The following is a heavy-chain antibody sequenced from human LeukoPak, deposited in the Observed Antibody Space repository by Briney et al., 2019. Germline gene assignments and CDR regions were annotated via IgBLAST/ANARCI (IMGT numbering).Heavy chain of an antibody. CDR2: FDPKSGGT. J-gene: IGHJ6*03. D-gene: IGHD2-21*02. V-gene: IGHV1-2*06. Sequence: GASVTVSCKASGYTFTYYHMHWLRQAPAKGLAWMGRFDPKSGGTNYAQKLQSRVTTTRDTSLSTAYLELSNLTSDDTAVYYCARDVRGCDSRPPNSYYYCDRDVWGKGTTVTV. CDR1: GYTFTYYH. CDR3: ARDVRGCDSRPPNSYYYCDRDV.